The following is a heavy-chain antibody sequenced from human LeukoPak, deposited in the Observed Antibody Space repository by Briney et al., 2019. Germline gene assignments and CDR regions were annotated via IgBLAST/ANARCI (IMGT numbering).Heavy chain of an antibody. J-gene: IGHJ4*02. Sequence: GGSLRLSCTASGFTFSNFAMSWVRQAPGEGLGWVSIISGSGADTYYTDSVKGRFTISRDNSKNTLYLQMNSLRAEDTAVYYCAKPHGVGYLGQGTLVTVSS. CDR3: AKPHGVGY. V-gene: IGHV3-23*01. D-gene: IGHD4-17*01. CDR2: ISGSGADT. CDR1: GFTFSNFA.